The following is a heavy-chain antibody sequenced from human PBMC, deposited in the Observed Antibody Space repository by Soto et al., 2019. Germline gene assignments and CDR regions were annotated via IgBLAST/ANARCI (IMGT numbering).Heavy chain of an antibody. Sequence: GGSLRLSCAASGFTFTNYWMHWVRQAPGKGLEWVSRINSDGTRTTYADSVKGRFTISRDNAKNTLYLQMNSLRAEDTAVYYCARVATGSYNWFDPWGQGTLVTVSS. CDR1: GFTFTNYW. D-gene: IGHD1-26*01. CDR2: INSDGTRT. J-gene: IGHJ5*02. V-gene: IGHV3-74*01. CDR3: ARVATGSYNWFDP.